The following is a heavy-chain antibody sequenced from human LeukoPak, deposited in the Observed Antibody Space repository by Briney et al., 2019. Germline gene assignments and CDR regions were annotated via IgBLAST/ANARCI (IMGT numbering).Heavy chain of an antibody. Sequence: GGSLRLSCAASGFTFSSYWMSWVRQAPGKGLEWVANIKQDGSEKYYVDSVKGRFTISRDNAKNSLYLQMNSLRAEDTAVYYCARDILSQGPDAFDIWGQGTMVTVSS. J-gene: IGHJ3*02. V-gene: IGHV3-7*03. D-gene: IGHD2/OR15-2a*01. CDR3: ARDILSQGPDAFDI. CDR1: GFTFSSYW. CDR2: IKQDGSEK.